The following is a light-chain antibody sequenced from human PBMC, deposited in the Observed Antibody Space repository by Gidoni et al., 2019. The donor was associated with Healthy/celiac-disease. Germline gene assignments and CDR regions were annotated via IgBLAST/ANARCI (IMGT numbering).Light chain of an antibody. CDR3: QAWDSSTAV. J-gene: IGLJ2*01. V-gene: IGLV3-1*01. Sequence: SYELTQPPSVSVSPGQTASITCFVLVIYQDSKRPSGIPERFSGSNSGNTATLTISGTQAMDEADYYCQAWDSSTAVFGGGTKLTVL. CDR2: QDS.